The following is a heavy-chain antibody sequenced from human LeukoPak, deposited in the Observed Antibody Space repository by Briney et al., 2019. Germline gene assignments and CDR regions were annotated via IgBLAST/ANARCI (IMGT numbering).Heavy chain of an antibody. Sequence: SETLSLTCTVSGGSISSYYWSWIRQPAGKGLEWIGRIYTSGSTNYNPSLKGRVTMSVDTSKNQFSLKLSSVTAADTAVYYCARASYDSSGYYYDYWGQGTLVTVSS. J-gene: IGHJ4*02. CDR2: IYTSGST. V-gene: IGHV4-4*07. D-gene: IGHD3-22*01. CDR3: ARASYDSSGYYYDY. CDR1: GGSISSYY.